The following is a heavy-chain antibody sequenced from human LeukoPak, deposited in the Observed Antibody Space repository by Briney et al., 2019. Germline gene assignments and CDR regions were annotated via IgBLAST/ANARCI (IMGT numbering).Heavy chain of an antibody. CDR2: IRYDGSNK. CDR1: GFTFSSYS. CDR3: ARNLGPKGYSSSPGGLDP. Sequence: GGSLRLSCAGSGFTFSSYSMNWVRQAPGKGLEWVAFIRYDGSNKYYADSVKGRFTISRDNSKNTLYLQMNSLRAEDTAVYYCARNLGPKGYSSSPGGLDPWGQGTLVTVSS. D-gene: IGHD6-6*01. J-gene: IGHJ5*02. V-gene: IGHV3-30*02.